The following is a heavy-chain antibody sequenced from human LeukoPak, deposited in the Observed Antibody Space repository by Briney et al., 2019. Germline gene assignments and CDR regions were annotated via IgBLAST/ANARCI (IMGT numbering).Heavy chain of an antibody. J-gene: IGHJ4*02. Sequence: SEPLSLTCAVSGYSISSAYYWGWIRQPPGKGLEWIGSIYDSGSTDYNPSLKSRVTISVDTSKNQFSLKLSSVTAADTAVYYCARVTVTTAAFDYWGQGTLVTVSS. CDR1: GYSISSAYY. V-gene: IGHV4-38-2*01. CDR3: ARVTVTTAAFDY. D-gene: IGHD4-17*01. CDR2: IYDSGST.